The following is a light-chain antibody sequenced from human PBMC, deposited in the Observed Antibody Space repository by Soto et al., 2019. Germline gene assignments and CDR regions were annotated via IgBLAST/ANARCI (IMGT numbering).Light chain of an antibody. CDR2: KAS. V-gene: IGKV1-5*03. J-gene: IGKJ1*01. CDR1: QGISSW. CDR3: QQYNSYPWT. Sequence: DIQMTQSPSTLSASVGARVTITCRASQGISSWLAWYQQKPGKAPKLLIYKASSLESGVPSRFSGSGSGTEFTLTISSLQPDDFATYYCQQYNSYPWTFGQGTKVDIK.